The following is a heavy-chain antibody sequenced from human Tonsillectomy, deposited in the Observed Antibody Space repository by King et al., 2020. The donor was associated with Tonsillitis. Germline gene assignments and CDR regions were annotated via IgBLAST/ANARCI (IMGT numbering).Heavy chain of an antibody. Sequence: VQLVESGGGLVKPGGSLRLSCAASGFSFSSAWMSWVRQAPGKGLEWVGQIKSRSDGGTTDYGAPVKGRFTISRDDSKNTLYLQRKSLKSEDTALYYCTTGLPVDYWGQGTLVTVSS. CDR2: IKSRSDGGTT. CDR3: TTGLPVDY. V-gene: IGHV3-15*01. J-gene: IGHJ4*02. CDR1: GFSFSSAW. D-gene: IGHD2-15*01.